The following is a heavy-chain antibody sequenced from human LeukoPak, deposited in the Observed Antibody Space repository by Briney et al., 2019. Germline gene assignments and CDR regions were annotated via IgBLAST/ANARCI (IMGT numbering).Heavy chain of an antibody. CDR3: ARDRTGYGNYYFDS. CDR2: IISTYGAS. D-gene: IGHD2/OR15-2a*01. V-gene: IGHV1-69*01. CDR1: GDTVRRYA. J-gene: IGHJ4*02. Sequence: SVKVSCKAFGDTVRRYAIGWVRQAPGQGLEWIGGIISTYGASNYAQKFQGRVTLTADESANTAYMELRDLRADDTAVYYCARDRTGYGNYYFDSWGQGTPVTVSS.